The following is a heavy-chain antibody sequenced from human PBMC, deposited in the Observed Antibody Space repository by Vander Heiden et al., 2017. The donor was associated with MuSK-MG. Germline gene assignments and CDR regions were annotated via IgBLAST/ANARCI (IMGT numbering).Heavy chain of an antibody. Sequence: EVQLVESGGDLVQPGGSLRLSCAASGFTFSSYWMHWVRQVPGKGLVWVSRIQPHGTTTAYADSVKGRFTISRDNARNTLYLQMDSLRAEDTAIYYCAREVLPAALDWGQGTLVTVSS. J-gene: IGHJ4*01. CDR1: GFTFSSYW. CDR3: AREVLPAALD. CDR2: IQPHGTTT. V-gene: IGHV3-74*03. D-gene: IGHD2-2*01.